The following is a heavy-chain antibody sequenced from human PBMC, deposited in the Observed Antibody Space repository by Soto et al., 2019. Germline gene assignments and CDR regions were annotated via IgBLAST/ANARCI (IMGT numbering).Heavy chain of an antibody. CDR3: AKDLVVVPTALDAFDI. D-gene: IGHD2-2*01. V-gene: IGHV3-23*01. CDR1: VFTFISYA. CDR2: ISGNSGST. Sequence: GWSLRLSCASSVFTFISYAMTWVRQAPGKGLEWVSTISGNSGSTYYADSVKGHFTISRDNSKNTLYLQMNSLRAEDTAVYYCAKDLVVVPTALDAFDIWGQGTMVTVSS. J-gene: IGHJ3*02.